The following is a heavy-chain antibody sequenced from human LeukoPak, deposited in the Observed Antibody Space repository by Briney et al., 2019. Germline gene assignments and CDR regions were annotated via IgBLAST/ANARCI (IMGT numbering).Heavy chain of an antibody. D-gene: IGHD3-10*01. Sequence: GASVKVSCKASDYTFTSYGISWVRQAPGQGLEYMGWISANNGDTSYPQKVQGRVTMTTDTSTTTAHMELRSLRSDDTAVYYCARKGTGLAFDVWGQGTMVTVSS. CDR1: DYTFTSYG. CDR3: ARKGTGLAFDV. CDR2: ISANNGDT. J-gene: IGHJ3*01. V-gene: IGHV1-18*04.